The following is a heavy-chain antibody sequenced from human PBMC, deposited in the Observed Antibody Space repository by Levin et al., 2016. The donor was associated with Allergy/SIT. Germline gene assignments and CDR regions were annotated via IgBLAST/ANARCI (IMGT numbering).Heavy chain of an antibody. CDR3: TKGTDYDFWSDIEY. V-gene: IGHV3-23*01. CDR1: GFTFSSYA. J-gene: IGHJ4*02. CDR2: IGGSGGST. D-gene: IGHD3-3*01. Sequence: GESLKISCAASGFTFSSYAMSWVRQAPGKGLEWVSGIGGSGGSTYYVDSVKGRFTISRDNAKNSLYLQMNSLRAEDTALYYCTKGTDYDFWSDIEYWGQGTLVTVSS.